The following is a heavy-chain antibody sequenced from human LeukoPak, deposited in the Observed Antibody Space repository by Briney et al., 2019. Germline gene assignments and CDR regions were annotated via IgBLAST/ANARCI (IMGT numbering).Heavy chain of an antibody. J-gene: IGHJ3*02. Sequence: GGSLRLSCAASGFTVSSNYMSWVRQAPGKGLEWVSVIYSGGSTYYADSVKGRFTISRDNSKNTLYLQMSSLRAEDTAVYYCARAHGRYCSSTSCRTDDAFDIWGQGTMVTVSS. D-gene: IGHD2-2*01. CDR2: IYSGGST. CDR3: ARAHGRYCSSTSCRTDDAFDI. V-gene: IGHV3-66*02. CDR1: GFTVSSNY.